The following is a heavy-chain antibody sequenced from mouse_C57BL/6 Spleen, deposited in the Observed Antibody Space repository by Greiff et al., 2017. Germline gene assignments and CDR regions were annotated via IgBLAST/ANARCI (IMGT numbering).Heavy chain of an antibody. Sequence: QVQLQQPGAELVKPGASVKVSCKASGYTFTSYWMHWVKQRPGQGLEWIGRIHPSDSDTNYNQKFKGKATLTVAKSSSTASMQLSSLTSEDSAVYYCAIQYRYTASTYYFDYWGQGTTLTVSS. V-gene: IGHV1-74*01. CDR1: GYTFTSYW. D-gene: IGHD5-1*01. CDR3: AIQYRYTASTYYFDY. CDR2: IHPSDSDT. J-gene: IGHJ2*01.